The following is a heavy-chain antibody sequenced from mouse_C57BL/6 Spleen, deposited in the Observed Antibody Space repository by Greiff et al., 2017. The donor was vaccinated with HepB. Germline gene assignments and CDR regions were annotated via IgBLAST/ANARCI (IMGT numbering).Heavy chain of an antibody. CDR3: ARPGGSSPWFAY. D-gene: IGHD1-1*01. J-gene: IGHJ3*01. CDR1: GYSITSGYY. Sequence: DVKLVESGPGLVKPSQSLSLTCSVTGYSITSGYYWNWIRQFPGNKLEWMGYISYDGSNNYNPSLKNRISITRDTSKNQFFLKLNSVTTEDTATYYCARPGGSSPWFAYWGQGTLVTVSA. V-gene: IGHV3-6*01. CDR2: ISYDGSN.